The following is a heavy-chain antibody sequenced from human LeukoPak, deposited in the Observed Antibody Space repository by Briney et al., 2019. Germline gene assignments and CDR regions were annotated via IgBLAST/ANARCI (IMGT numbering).Heavy chain of an antibody. D-gene: IGHD6-19*01. CDR3: ATPRIGSGRFLFGY. CDR1: GGSISSYY. Sequence: PSETLSLTCAVSGGSISSYYWSWIRQPPGKWLEWIGYISYSGSTNYNPSLKSRVTISVDTSKNQFSLKLSSVTAADTAVYYCATPRIGSGRFLFGYWGQGDLVTVSS. J-gene: IGHJ4*02. V-gene: IGHV4-59*01. CDR2: ISYSGST.